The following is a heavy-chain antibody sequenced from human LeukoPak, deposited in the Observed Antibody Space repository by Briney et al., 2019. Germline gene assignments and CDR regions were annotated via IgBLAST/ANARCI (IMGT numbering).Heavy chain of an antibody. Sequence: ASVKVSCKASGYTFTTYDINWVRQATGQGLEWMGWMNLNSGNTGYAHKFQGRVTMTRNTAISTAYMELSSLRSDDTAVYFCARVARPIDYWGQGTLVTVSS. J-gene: IGHJ4*02. CDR2: MNLNSGNT. CDR3: ARVARPIDY. CDR1: GYTFTTYD. D-gene: IGHD2-15*01. V-gene: IGHV1-8*01.